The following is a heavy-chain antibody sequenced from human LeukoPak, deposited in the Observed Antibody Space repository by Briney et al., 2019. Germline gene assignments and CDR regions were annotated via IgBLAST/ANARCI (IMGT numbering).Heavy chain of an antibody. J-gene: IGHJ5*02. V-gene: IGHV1-2*02. Sequence: ASVKVSCKSSGYTFTGYYMHWVRQAPGQGLEWMGWINPNSGGTNYAQKFQGRVTMTRDTSISTAYMELSRLRSDDTAVYYCAKEPLGWSGGNWFDPWGQGTLVTVSS. CDR3: AKEPLGWSGGNWFDP. D-gene: IGHD3-10*01. CDR2: INPNSGGT. CDR1: GYTFTGYY.